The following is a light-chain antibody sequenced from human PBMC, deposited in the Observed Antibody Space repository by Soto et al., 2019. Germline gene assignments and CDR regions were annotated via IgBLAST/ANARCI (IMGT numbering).Light chain of an antibody. Sequence: DIQMTQSPSSLSASVGDRVTITCQASQDITKYLNWYQQKPGKAPKLLIYDASHLETGVPSRFSGSGSGTDFSFTISSLQPEDIATYYCQQHANFRTFGQGTKLEIK. V-gene: IGKV1-33*01. CDR2: DAS. CDR1: QDITKY. J-gene: IGKJ2*02. CDR3: QQHANFRT.